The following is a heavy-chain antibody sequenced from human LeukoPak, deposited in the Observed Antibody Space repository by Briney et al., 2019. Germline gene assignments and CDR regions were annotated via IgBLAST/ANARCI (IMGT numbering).Heavy chain of an antibody. V-gene: IGHV3-21*01. CDR1: GFTFSSYS. CDR3: AREPLGYYYYGMDV. CDR2: ISSSSSYI. J-gene: IGHJ6*04. Sequence: GGSLRLSCAASGFTFSSYSMNWVRQAPGEGLEWVSSISSSSSYIYYADSVKGRFTISRDNAKNSLYLQMNSLRAEDTAVYYCAREPLGYYYYGMDVWGKGTTVTVSS.